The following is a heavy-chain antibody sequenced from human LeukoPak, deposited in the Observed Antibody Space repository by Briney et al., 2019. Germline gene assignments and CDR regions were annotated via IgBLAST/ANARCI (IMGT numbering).Heavy chain of an antibody. CDR1: GFTVSSHE. CDR3: ARRFDL. Sequence: PGGSLRLSCAASGFTVSSHEMNWVRQAPGKGLEWVSYISSSGSTIYYTDSVKGRFTVSRDNAKNSLNLQMNTLRAEDTAVYYCARRFDLWGQGTLVTVSS. CDR2: ISSSGSTI. V-gene: IGHV3-48*03. J-gene: IGHJ4*02.